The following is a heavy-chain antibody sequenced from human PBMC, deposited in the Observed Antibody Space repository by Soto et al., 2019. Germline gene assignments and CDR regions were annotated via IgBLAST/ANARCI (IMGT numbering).Heavy chain of an antibody. D-gene: IGHD3-3*01. CDR3: ARERPSSDFWSGYSYGMDV. CDR2: ISPGGTM. J-gene: IGHJ6*02. V-gene: IGHV3-48*03. Sequence: GGSLRLSCAASGFIFSSYEMNWVRQAPGKGLEWVAYISPGGTMYYGDSVKGRFTISRDNDRNSLFLQMNSLRAEDTAVYYCARERPSSDFWSGYSYGMDVWGQGTTVTVSS. CDR1: GFIFSSYE.